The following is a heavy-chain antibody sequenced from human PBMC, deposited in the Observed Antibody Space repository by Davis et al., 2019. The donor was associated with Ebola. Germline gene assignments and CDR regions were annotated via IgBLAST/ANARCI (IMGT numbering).Heavy chain of an antibody. J-gene: IGHJ4*02. Sequence: GSLRLSCTVSGDSISSYYWSWIRQPPGKGLEWIGYIYYSGSTNYNPSLKSRVTISVDTSKNQFSLKLSSVTAADTAVYYCARVNSSGLDYWGQGTLVTVSS. CDR2: IYYSGST. D-gene: IGHD3-22*01. V-gene: IGHV4-59*01. CDR1: GDSISSYY. CDR3: ARVNSSGLDY.